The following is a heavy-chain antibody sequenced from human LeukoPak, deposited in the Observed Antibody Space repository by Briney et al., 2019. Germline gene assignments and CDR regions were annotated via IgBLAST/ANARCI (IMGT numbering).Heavy chain of an antibody. V-gene: IGHV4-39*01. CDR1: GGSISSSINY. CDR2: TKYGANT. J-gene: IGHJ5*02. D-gene: IGHD5-18*01. Sequence: SETLSLTCTVSGGSISSSINYWAWIRQPPGKGLEWIATTKYGANTFYNPSLRSRVTISVDTSKNQFSLKVNSVTAADTAVYYCARLGYGNGRVNWFDPWGQGNLVTVSS. CDR3: ARLGYGNGRVNWFDP.